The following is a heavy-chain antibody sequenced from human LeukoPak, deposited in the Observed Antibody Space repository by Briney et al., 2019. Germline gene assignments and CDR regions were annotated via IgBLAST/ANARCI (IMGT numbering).Heavy chain of an antibody. CDR2: IYHSGST. CDR1: GGSISSSNW. V-gene: IGHV4-4*02. D-gene: IGHD3-16*01. CDR3: TRGAGWLIDY. J-gene: IGHJ4*02. Sequence: SETLSLTCAVSGGSISSSNWWSWVRQPPGKGLEWIGEIYHSGSTNYNPSLKSRVTMSVDKSKNQFSLKLSSVTAADTAVYYCTRGAGWLIDYWGQGTLVTVSS.